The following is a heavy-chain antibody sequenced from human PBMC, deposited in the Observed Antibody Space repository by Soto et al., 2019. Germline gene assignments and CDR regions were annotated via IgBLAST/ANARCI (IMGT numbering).Heavy chain of an antibody. V-gene: IGHV3-9*01. CDR3: VKDGRTSVFGLVHDGSDI. CDR1: GFSFGDYG. Sequence: EVQLVESGGGLVQPGRSLRLSCVASGFSFGDYGMHWVRQAPGRGPEWVSGISWNRGNIGYAETVKGRFTISRDNAKNSLYLQMNSLRAEDTALYYCVKDGRTSVFGLVHDGSDIWGHGTMVTVSS. D-gene: IGHD3-3*01. CDR2: ISWNRGNI. J-gene: IGHJ3*02.